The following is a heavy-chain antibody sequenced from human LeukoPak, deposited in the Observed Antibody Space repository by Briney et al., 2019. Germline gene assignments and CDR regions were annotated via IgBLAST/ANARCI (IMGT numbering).Heavy chain of an antibody. CDR3: ARGRELMVDDDAFDI. J-gene: IGHJ3*02. CDR1: GFTFSSYG. V-gene: IGHV3-33*01. CDR2: IWYDGSNK. Sequence: PGRSLRLSCAASGFTFSSYGVHWVRQAPGKGLEWVAVIWYDGSNKYYADSVKGRFTISRDNSKNTLYLQMNSLRAEDTAVYYCARGRELMVDDDAFDIWGQGTMVTVSS. D-gene: IGHD3-10*01.